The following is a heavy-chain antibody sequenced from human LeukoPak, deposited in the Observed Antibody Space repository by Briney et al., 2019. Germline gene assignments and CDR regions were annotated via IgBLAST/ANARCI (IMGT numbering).Heavy chain of an antibody. V-gene: IGHV1-18*01. CDR3: ARDWRLQSAGDFDY. CDR1: GYTFTSYG. Sequence: ASVKVSCKASGYTFTSYGISWVRQAPGQGLEWMGWISAYNGNTNYAQKLQGRVTMTTDTSPSTAYMELRSLRSDDTAGYYCARDWRLQSAGDFDYWGQGTLVTVSS. CDR2: ISAYNGNT. J-gene: IGHJ4*02. D-gene: IGHD7-27*01.